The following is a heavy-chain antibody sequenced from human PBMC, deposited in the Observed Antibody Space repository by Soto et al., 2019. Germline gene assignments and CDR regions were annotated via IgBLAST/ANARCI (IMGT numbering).Heavy chain of an antibody. J-gene: IGHJ4*02. CDR3: AADSYTTMIVFLFDY. V-gene: IGHV3-15*07. CDR2: IKSKTDGGTT. CDR1: GVTFSNAW. Sequence: GGSLRLSCAASGVTFSNAWINWVRQAPGKGLEWVGRIKSKTDGGTTDFAAPVKGRFAISRDDSKDMVYLQMNSLKTEDTGKYYGAADSYTTMIVFLFDYWGQGTLATASS. D-gene: IGHD3-22*01.